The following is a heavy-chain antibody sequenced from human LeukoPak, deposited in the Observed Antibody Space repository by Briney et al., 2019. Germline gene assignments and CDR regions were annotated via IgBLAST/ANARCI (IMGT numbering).Heavy chain of an antibody. CDR3: ARDRRESTKPNDAFDI. CDR2: MFVSGST. V-gene: IGHV4-4*07. Sequence: PSETLSLTCTVSGASVNSYYWSWIRQPAGKGLEWIGRMFVSGSTNYNPSLKSRVTMSVDTSKNQFSLKLSSVTAADTAVYYCARDRRESTKPNDAFDIWGQGTMVTVSS. D-gene: IGHD1-14*01. J-gene: IGHJ3*02. CDR1: GASVNSYY.